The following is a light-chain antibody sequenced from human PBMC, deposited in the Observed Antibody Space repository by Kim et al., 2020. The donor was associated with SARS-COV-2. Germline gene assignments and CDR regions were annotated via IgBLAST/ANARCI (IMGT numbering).Light chain of an antibody. J-gene: IGKJ4*01. Sequence: LPLSPGETAPISCRASQSVSSYLAWYQQKPGQAPRLLIYDASNRATGIPDRFSGSGSGTDFTLTISSLEPEDFAVYYCQQRSNWPTFGGGTKLEI. CDR3: QQRSNWPT. V-gene: IGKV3-11*01. CDR1: QSVSSY. CDR2: DAS.